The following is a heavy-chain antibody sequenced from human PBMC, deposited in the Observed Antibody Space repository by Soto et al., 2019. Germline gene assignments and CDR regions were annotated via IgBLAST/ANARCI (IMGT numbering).Heavy chain of an antibody. CDR1: GFPLNTARMG. V-gene: IGHV2-26*01. D-gene: IGHD3-3*01. CDR3: ARAVYDFWSDDFYGMDV. J-gene: IGHJ6*02. CDR2: IFWNEEK. Sequence: QVTLKESGPVVVKPTETLTLTCTVSGFPLNTARMGVSWIRQSPGKALEGLAQIFWNEEKSYSTSLQTRLTISTATSKSQVVLTMSTIGHVDTGTYFCARAVYDFWSDDFYGMDVWGQGTAVIVSS.